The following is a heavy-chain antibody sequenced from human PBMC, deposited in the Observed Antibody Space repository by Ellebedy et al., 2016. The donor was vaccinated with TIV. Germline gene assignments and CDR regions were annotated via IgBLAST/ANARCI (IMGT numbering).Heavy chain of an antibody. CDR2: IKQDGSAK. CDR1: GFTFSSYW. V-gene: IGHV3-7*01. Sequence: GESLKISCAASGFTFSSYWMNWVRQAPGKGLEWVANIKQDGSAKYYVDSVKGRFTISKDNAKNSLYLQMNSLRAEDTAVYYCARGLVATIGIDYWGQGTLVTVSS. D-gene: IGHD5-12*01. J-gene: IGHJ4*02. CDR3: ARGLVATIGIDY.